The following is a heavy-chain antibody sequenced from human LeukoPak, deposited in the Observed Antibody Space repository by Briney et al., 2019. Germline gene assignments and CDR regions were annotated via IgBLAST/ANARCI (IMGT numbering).Heavy chain of an antibody. D-gene: IGHD6-25*01. J-gene: IGHJ4*02. CDR3: ARRPARNPLAHIDY. CDR2: IYPGNSQT. CDR1: GYSFTNYW. V-gene: IGHV5-51*01. Sequence: GESLKISCKAFGYSFTNYWIDWVRQMPGKGLEWMGNIYPGNSQTTYRPSFEGQVTISADRSISTAYLQWNSLKASDTAMYYCARRPARNPLAHIDYWGQGTLVTVSS.